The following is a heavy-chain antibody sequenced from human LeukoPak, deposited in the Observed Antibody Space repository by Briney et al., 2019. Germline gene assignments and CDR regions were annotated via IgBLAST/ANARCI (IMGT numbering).Heavy chain of an antibody. CDR3: ARGLDFWSGYADAFDI. Sequence: SETLSLTCAVYGGSFSGYYWSWIRQPPGKGLEWIGEINHSGSTNYNPSLKSRVTISLDTSKNQFSLKLSSVTAADTAVYYCARGLDFWSGYADAFDIWGQGTMVTVSS. J-gene: IGHJ3*02. D-gene: IGHD3-3*01. V-gene: IGHV4-34*01. CDR1: GGSFSGYY. CDR2: INHSGST.